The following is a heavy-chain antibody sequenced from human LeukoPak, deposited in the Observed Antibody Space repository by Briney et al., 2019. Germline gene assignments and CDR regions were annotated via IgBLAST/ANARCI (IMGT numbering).Heavy chain of an antibody. CDR3: ARGTEVYYDSSSYYSY. CDR2: TNWNGGST. CDR1: AFTFDDYG. D-gene: IGHD3-22*01. Sequence: PGRCLRLSCVASAFTFDDYGMGWVRQVPGKGLEWVSGTNWNGGSTVYADSVKGRFTISRDNDKNSLYLQMNSLRDEDTALYYCARGTEVYYDSSSYYSYWGQGALVTVSS. J-gene: IGHJ4*02. V-gene: IGHV3-20*04.